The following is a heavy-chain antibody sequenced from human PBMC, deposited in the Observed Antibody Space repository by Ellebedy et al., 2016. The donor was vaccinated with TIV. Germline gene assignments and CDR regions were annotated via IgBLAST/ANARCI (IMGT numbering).Heavy chain of an antibody. V-gene: IGHV3-7*01. Sequence: PGGSLRLSCAASGFTFRSYWMSWVRQAPGKGLEWVANIYQDGSEKYYVDSVKGRFTISSDNAKNSLYLQINSLRVEDTAGYYCARRGSYGDYAVQINNWFDRWGQGTLVTVYS. CDR3: ARRGSYGDYAVQINNWFDR. D-gene: IGHD3-16*01. CDR1: GFTFRSYW. J-gene: IGHJ5*02. CDR2: IYQDGSEK.